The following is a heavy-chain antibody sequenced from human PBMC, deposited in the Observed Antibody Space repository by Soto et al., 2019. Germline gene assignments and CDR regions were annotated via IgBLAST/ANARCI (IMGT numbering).Heavy chain of an antibody. CDR1: GFSLSNARMG. CDR2: IFLNDEK. D-gene: IGHD3-3*01. V-gene: IGHV2-26*01. CDR3: ARDLRDFWSGYYYYMDV. J-gene: IGHJ6*03. Sequence: QVTLKESGPVLVKPTETLTLTCTVSGFSLSNARMGVSWIRQPPGKALEWLAHIFLNDEKSYSTSLKSRLTISKDTSKSQVVLTMTNMDPVDTATYYCARDLRDFWSGYYYYMDVWGKGTTVTVSS.